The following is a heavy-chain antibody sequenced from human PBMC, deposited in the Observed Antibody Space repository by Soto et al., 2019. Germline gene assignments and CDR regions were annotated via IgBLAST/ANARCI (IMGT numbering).Heavy chain of an antibody. CDR2: IGTAGDT. CDR1: GFTFSSYD. J-gene: IGHJ4*02. Sequence: PGGSLRLSCAASGFTFSSYDMHWVRQATGKGLEWVSAIGTAGDTYYPGSVKGRFTISRENAKNSLYLQMNSLRAEDTAVYYCERESTPLLGGIAAAGTLGLWSFDYWGQGTLVTVS. D-gene: IGHD6-13*01. CDR3: ERESTPLLGGIAAAGTLGLWSFDY. V-gene: IGHV3-13*01.